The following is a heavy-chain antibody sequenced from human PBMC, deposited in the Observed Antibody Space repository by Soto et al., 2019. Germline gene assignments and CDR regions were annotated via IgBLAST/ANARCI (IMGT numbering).Heavy chain of an antibody. CDR3: AGGYYDSSGYYLFDY. CDR2: IYYSGST. D-gene: IGHD3-22*01. CDR1: GGSISSVGYY. J-gene: IGHJ4*02. Sequence: QVQLQESGPGLVKPSQTLSLTCTVSGGSISSVGYYCSCIRPQPGKGLEWIGYIYYSGSTYYNPSSKSGDTRSVDTSKNQFSLQLRSVTAADTAVYYCAGGYYDSSGYYLFDYWGQVTLVTVSS. V-gene: IGHV4-31*03.